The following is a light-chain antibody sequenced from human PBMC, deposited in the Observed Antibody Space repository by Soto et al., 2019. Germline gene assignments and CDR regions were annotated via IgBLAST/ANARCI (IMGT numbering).Light chain of an antibody. V-gene: IGLV2-14*02. CDR1: SSDIGSYNL. Sequence: QSVLTQPASVSGSPGQSITLSCTGTSSDIGSYNLVSWYQQYPGKAPKLMIYEVTNRPSGISNRFSGSKSGNTASLTISGLQAEDEADYYCSSHTSSRTRVFGGGTKLTVL. J-gene: IGLJ2*01. CDR3: SSHTSSRTRV. CDR2: EVT.